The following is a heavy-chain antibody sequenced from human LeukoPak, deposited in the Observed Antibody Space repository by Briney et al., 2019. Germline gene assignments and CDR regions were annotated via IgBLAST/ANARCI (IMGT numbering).Heavy chain of an antibody. CDR3: ARANPLYCSSTTCLFDY. Sequence: GASVKVSCKASGYTFTCYYMHWVRQAPGKGFEWMGWINPNSGDTNYAQKFQGRVTMTRDTSISTAHMELSRLRSDDTAVYYCARANPLYCSSTTCLFDYWGQGTLVTVSS. J-gene: IGHJ4*02. CDR2: INPNSGDT. V-gene: IGHV1-2*02. CDR1: GYTFTCYY. D-gene: IGHD2-2*01.